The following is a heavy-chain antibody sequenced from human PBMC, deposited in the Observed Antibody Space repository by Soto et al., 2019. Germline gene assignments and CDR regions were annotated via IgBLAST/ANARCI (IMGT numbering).Heavy chain of an antibody. J-gene: IGHJ5*02. CDR3: ARESVSGYDSGWFDP. D-gene: IGHD5-12*01. V-gene: IGHV1-2*02. CDR2: INPNSGGT. CDR1: GYTFTGYY. Sequence: QVQLVQSGAEVKKPGASVKVSCKASGYTFTGYYMHWVRQAPGQGLEWMGWINPNSGGTNYAQKFQGRVTMTRDTSISTAYMELSRLRSDDTAVYYCARESVSGYDSGWFDPWGQGTLVTVSS.